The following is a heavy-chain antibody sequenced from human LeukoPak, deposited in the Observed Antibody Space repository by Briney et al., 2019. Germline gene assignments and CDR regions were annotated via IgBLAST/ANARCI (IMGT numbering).Heavy chain of an antibody. CDR1: GGSISSGNYY. D-gene: IGHD2-2*01. CDR2: IYTSGST. V-gene: IGHV4-61*02. J-gene: IGHJ4*02. Sequence: SETLSLTCTVSGGSISSGNYYWSWIRQPAGKGLEWIGRIYTSGSTYYNPSLKSRVTISVDTSKNQFSLKLSSVTAADTAVYYCARLGSTSPQGDYWGQGTLVTVSS. CDR3: ARLGSTSPQGDY.